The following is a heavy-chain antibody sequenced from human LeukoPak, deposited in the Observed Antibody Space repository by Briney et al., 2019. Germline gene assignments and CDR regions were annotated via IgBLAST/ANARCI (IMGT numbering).Heavy chain of an antibody. Sequence: GGSLRLSCAASGFTFTSYSMTWVRQAPGKGLEWVSSISSSSSSIHSADSVRGRFTISRDNAKNSLFLQMNSLRAEDTAVYYCARDEWGDAFDIWGQGTMVTVFS. CDR2: ISSSSSSI. J-gene: IGHJ3*02. V-gene: IGHV3-21*01. CDR3: ARDEWGDAFDI. CDR1: GFTFTSYS. D-gene: IGHD1-26*01.